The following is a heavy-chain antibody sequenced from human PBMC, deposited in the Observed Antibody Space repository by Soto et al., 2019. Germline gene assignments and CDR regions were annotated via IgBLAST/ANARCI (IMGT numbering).Heavy chain of an antibody. J-gene: IGHJ6*04. V-gene: IGHV1-69*01. CDR3: LWAVGVGALDYGMDV. CDR2: IVPMYGTP. D-gene: IGHD1-26*01. CDR1: GGTFRSYG. Sequence: QVQLEQSGAEVKKAGSSVRVSCQASGGTFRSYGISWVRQAPGQGLEWMGGIVPMYGTPNYAQKFQGRVTITVDQTTSTAYMELGSLRSEATAVYYCLWAVGVGALDYGMDVWCEGTTVTVSS.